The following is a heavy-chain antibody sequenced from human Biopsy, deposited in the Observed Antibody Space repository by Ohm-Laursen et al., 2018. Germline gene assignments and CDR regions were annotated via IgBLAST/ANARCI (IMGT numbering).Heavy chain of an antibody. CDR3: VRGRSMDV. J-gene: IGHJ6*02. CDR2: IKQDGSED. CDR1: GFTFSSSW. V-gene: IGHV3-7*01. Sequence: SLRLSCAASGFTFSSSWMTWVRQAPGKGLEWVAMIKQDGSEDYYVDSVKGRFTIPRDNAQKSLDLQLNSLRAEDTAVYYCVRGRSMDVWGQGTTVTVSS.